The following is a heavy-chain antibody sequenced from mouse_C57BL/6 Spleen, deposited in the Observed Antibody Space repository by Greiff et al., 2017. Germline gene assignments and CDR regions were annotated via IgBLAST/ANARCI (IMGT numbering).Heavy chain of an antibody. J-gene: IGHJ3*01. CDR1: GFTFSSYA. CDR3: TRDNYYGSSQAWFAY. Sequence: EVQGVESGEGLVKPGGSLKLSCAASGFTFSSYAMSWVRQTPEKRLEWVAYISSGGDYIYYADTVKGRFTISRDNARNTLYLQMSSLKSEDTAMYYCTRDNYYGSSQAWFAYWGQGTLVTVSA. D-gene: IGHD1-1*01. V-gene: IGHV5-9-1*02. CDR2: ISSGGDYI.